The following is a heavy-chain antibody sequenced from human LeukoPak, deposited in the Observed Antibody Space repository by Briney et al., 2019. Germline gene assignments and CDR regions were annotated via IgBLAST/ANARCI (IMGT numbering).Heavy chain of an antibody. V-gene: IGHV3-21*01. CDR2: ISSSSSYI. Sequence: GGSLRLSCAASGFTFSSYSMNWVRQAPGKGLEWVSSISSSSSYIYYADSVKGRFTISRDNAKNSLYLQMKSLRAEDTAVYYCARPMTTVTTFDYWGQGTLVTVSS. CDR3: ARPMTTVTTFDY. CDR1: GFTFSSYS. J-gene: IGHJ4*02. D-gene: IGHD4-17*01.